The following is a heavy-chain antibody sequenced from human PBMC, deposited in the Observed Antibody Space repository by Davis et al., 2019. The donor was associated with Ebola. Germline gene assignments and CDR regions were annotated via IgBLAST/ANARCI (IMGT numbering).Heavy chain of an antibody. CDR3: AKDLDRIYWYFDL. Sequence: PGGSLRLSCAASGFTFSSYWMSWVRQAPGKGLEWVANIKQDGSEKYYVDSVKGRFTISRDNSKNTLYLQMNSLRAEDTAVYYCAKDLDRIYWYFDLWGRGTLVTVSS. V-gene: IGHV3-7*03. D-gene: IGHD3-16*02. CDR2: IKQDGSEK. CDR1: GFTFSSYW. J-gene: IGHJ2*01.